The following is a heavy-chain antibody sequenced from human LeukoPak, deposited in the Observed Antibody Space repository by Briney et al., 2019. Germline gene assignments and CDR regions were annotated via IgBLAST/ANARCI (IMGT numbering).Heavy chain of an antibody. D-gene: IGHD3-10*01. CDR3: TTDKADYYGSGSYPVWFDP. CDR2: IKSKTDGGTT. Sequence: GGSLRLSCAASGFTFSNAWMSWVRPAPGKGLEWVGRIKSKTDGGTTEHAAPVKGRFTISRDESKNTLYLQMNSLKTEDTAGYYCTTDKADYYGSGSYPVWFDPWGQGTLVTASS. J-gene: IGHJ5*02. V-gene: IGHV3-15*01. CDR1: GFTFSNAW.